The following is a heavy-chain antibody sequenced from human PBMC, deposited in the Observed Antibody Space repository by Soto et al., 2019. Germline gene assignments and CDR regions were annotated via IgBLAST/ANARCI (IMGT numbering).Heavy chain of an antibody. Sequence: QVQLQQWGAGLLKPSETLSLTCAVYGGSFSGYYWSWIRQPPGKGLEWIGEINHSGSTNYNPSPKSRVTVSVDTSKNQFSLRLSSVTAADTAVYYCARGTVVVVATTLLYYFDYWGQGTLVTVSS. CDR1: GGSFSGYY. CDR2: INHSGST. J-gene: IGHJ4*02. CDR3: ARGTVVVVATTLLYYFDY. V-gene: IGHV4-34*01. D-gene: IGHD2-15*01.